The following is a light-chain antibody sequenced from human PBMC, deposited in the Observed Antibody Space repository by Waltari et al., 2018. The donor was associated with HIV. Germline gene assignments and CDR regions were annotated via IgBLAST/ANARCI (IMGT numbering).Light chain of an antibody. CDR2: QVN. Sequence: QSALTQPASVSASPGQSITISCTGTSSDVGHDHLVSWYQQHPGKAPKVMIYQVNKRPSGVSNRFSGSKAGNTASLTISGLQAEDEAEYYCCSHAGSSIYFVFGTGTKVTVL. CDR1: SSDVGHDHL. CDR3: CSHAGSSIYFV. V-gene: IGLV2-23*02. J-gene: IGLJ1*01.